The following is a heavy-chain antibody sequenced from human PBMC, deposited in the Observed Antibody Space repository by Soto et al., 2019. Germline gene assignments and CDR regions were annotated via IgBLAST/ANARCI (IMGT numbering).Heavy chain of an antibody. CDR1: GFTFSNYG. D-gene: IGHD6-19*01. Sequence: QVHLVESGGGVVQPGTSLRLSCAASGFTFSNYGMHWVRQAPGKGLEWVAVIWYDGSNKFYADSVKGRFTMSRDNSKNTVFLQMNSMRAEDTAVYYCARFNSGSGDYWGQGTLVTVSS. V-gene: IGHV3-33*01. CDR3: ARFNSGSGDY. CDR2: IWYDGSNK. J-gene: IGHJ4*02.